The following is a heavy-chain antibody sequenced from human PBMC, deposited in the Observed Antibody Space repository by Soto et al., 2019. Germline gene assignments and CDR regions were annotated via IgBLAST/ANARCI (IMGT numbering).Heavy chain of an antibody. D-gene: IGHD3-3*01. CDR1: AFSFGSYA. CDR2: ISGSDGKT. Sequence: PGGSLRLSCAASAFSFGSYALIWVRQAPGKGLEWVSTISGSDGKTFYADSVKGRFSISRDTSQSTLYLQMNSLRADDTAMYYCARWSYLDYWGQGTRVTVSS. J-gene: IGHJ4*02. V-gene: IGHV3-23*01. CDR3: ARWSYLDY.